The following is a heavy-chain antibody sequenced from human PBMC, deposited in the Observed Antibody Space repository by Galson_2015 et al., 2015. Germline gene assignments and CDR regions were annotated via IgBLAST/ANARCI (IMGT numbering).Heavy chain of an antibody. V-gene: IGHV3-23*01. J-gene: IGHJ4*02. Sequence: SLRLSCAASGFTFSSYAMSWVHQAPGKGLEWVSAISASGSSTSYADSVKGRFTISRDNSKNTLYEQMNSLRVEDTAVYYCAKDFRSGYYSPTDYWGQGTLVTVSS. CDR1: GFTFSSYA. CDR2: ISASGSST. D-gene: IGHD3-22*01. CDR3: AKDFRSGYYSPTDY.